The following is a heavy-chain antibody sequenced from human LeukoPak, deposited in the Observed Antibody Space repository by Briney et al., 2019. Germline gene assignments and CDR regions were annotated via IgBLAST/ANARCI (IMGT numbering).Heavy chain of an antibody. D-gene: IGHD2-21*02. CDR1: GFTVSSNY. V-gene: IGHV3-15*01. Sequence: GGSLRLSCAASGFTVSSNYMSWVRQAPGKGLEWVGRIKSKTDGGTTDYAAPVKGRFTISRDDSKNTLYLQMNSLKTEDTAVYYCTTDDCGGDCYFDYWGQGTLVTVSS. J-gene: IGHJ4*02. CDR3: TTDDCGGDCYFDY. CDR2: IKSKTDGGTT.